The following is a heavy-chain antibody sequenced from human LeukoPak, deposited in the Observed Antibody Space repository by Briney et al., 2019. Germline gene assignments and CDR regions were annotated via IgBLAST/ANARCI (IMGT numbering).Heavy chain of an antibody. CDR2: INDGGST. Sequence: GGSLRLSCAASGFTVSGNYMNWVRQAPGKGLEWVSLINDGGSTFYADSVKGRFTISRDDSRNTLFLQMNSLRAEDTAVYYCARDRAGTQPWVEFDPWGQGTLVTVSS. D-gene: IGHD5-18*01. CDR1: GFTVSGNY. J-gene: IGHJ5*02. CDR3: ARDRAGTQPWVEFDP. V-gene: IGHV3-66*02.